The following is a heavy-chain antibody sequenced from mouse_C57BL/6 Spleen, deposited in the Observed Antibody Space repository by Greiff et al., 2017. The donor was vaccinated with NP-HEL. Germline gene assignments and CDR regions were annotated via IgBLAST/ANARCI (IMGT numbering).Heavy chain of an antibody. CDR1: GYTFTDYY. CDR3: AIYGSSLFDY. V-gene: IGHV1-26*01. J-gene: IGHJ2*01. Sequence: EVQLQQSGPELVKPGASVKISCKASGYTFTDYYMNWVKQSHGKSLEWIGDINPNNGGTSYNQKFKGKATLTVDKSSSTADMELRSLTSEDSAVYYCAIYGSSLFDYWGQGTTLTVSS. D-gene: IGHD1-1*01. CDR2: INPNNGGT.